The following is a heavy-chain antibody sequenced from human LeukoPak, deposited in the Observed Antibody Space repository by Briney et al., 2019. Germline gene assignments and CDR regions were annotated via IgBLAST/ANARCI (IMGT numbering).Heavy chain of an antibody. V-gene: IGHV3-30*02. Sequence: GGSLRLSCAVSGLTVSSNYMSWVRQAPGKGLEWVAFIRYDGSNKYYADSVKGRFTISRDNSKNTLYLQMNSLRAEDTAVYYCAKDAGSGSYYRGYFDYWGQGTLVTVSS. CDR1: GLTVSSNY. CDR2: IRYDGSNK. D-gene: IGHD1-26*01. CDR3: AKDAGSGSYYRGYFDY. J-gene: IGHJ4*02.